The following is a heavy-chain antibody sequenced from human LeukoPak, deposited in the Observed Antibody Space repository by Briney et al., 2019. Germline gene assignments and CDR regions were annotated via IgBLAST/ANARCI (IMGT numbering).Heavy chain of an antibody. D-gene: IGHD2-2*01. CDR1: GFTFDDYA. CDR3: AEDGYCSSTSCSSWFDP. CDR2: ISWNSGSI. J-gene: IGHJ5*02. Sequence: GGSLRLSCAASGFTFDDYAMHWVRQAPGKGLEWVSGISWNSGSIGYADSVKGRFTISRDNAKNSLYLQMNSLRAEDTALYYCAEDGYCSSTSCSSWFDPWGQGTLVTVSS. V-gene: IGHV3-9*01.